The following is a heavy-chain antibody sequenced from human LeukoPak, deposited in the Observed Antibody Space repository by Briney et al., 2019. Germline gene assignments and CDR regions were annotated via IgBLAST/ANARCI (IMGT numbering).Heavy chain of an antibody. CDR2: IKQDGSEK. Sequence: PGGSLRLSCVASAFTFSSYWMSWVRQAPGKGLEWVANIKQDGSEKYYVDSVKGRFTISRDNSKNTLYLQMNSLRAEDTAVYYCARGAPYYYGSEGLDYWGQGTLVTVSS. CDR1: AFTFSSYW. J-gene: IGHJ4*02. D-gene: IGHD3-10*01. V-gene: IGHV3-7*01. CDR3: ARGAPYYYGSEGLDY.